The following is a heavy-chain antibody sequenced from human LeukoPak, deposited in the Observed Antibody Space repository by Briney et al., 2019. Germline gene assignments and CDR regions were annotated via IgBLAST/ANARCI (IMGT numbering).Heavy chain of an antibody. CDR3: AREGPLYYYDSSGYHIL. CDR2: IYYSGST. CDR1: GGSISSYY. J-gene: IGHJ1*01. V-gene: IGHV4-59*01. D-gene: IGHD3-22*01. Sequence: PSETLSLTCTVSGGSISSYYWSWIRQPPGKGLEWIGYIYYSGSTNYNPSLKSRVTISVDKSKNQFSLKLSSVTAADTAVYYCAREGPLYYYDSSGYHILWGQGTLVTVSS.